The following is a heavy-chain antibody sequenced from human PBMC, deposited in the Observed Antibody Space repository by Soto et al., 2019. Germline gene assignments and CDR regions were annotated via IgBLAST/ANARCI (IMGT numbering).Heavy chain of an antibody. CDR2: INHSGST. CDR3: ARARSSGLDY. CDR1: GGSFSGYY. Sequence: QVQLQQWGAGLLKPSETLSLTCAVYGGSFSGYYWSWIRQPPGKGLECIGEINHSGSTNYNPSLKSRVTISVDTSKNQFSLKLSSVTAADTAVYYCARARSSGLDYWGQGTLVTVSS. D-gene: IGHD6-19*01. V-gene: IGHV4-34*01. J-gene: IGHJ4*02.